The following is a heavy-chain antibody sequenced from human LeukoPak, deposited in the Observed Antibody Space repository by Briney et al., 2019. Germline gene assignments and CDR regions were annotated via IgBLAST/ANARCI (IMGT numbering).Heavy chain of an antibody. CDR2: ISSYGGST. Sequence: GGSLRLSCSASAFTFRSYGMHWVRQAPGKGLEYVSTISSYGGSTYYADLVKGRFTIPRDNSKNTLYLQMSSLRAEDTAVYYCVKDLYSYSFDYWGQGTLVTVSS. D-gene: IGHD2-8*01. CDR3: VKDLYSYSFDY. J-gene: IGHJ4*02. CDR1: AFTFRSYG. V-gene: IGHV3-64D*09.